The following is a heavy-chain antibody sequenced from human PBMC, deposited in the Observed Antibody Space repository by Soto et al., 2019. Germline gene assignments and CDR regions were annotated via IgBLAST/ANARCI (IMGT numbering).Heavy chain of an antibody. Sequence: SDTRSLTCTVSGGSISSGDYYWSWIRQPPGKGLEWIGYIYYSGSTYYNPSLKSRVTISVDTSKNQFSLKLSSVTAADTAVYYCARATGYSSSWYSSGFDYWGQGTLVTVSS. CDR1: GGSISSGDYY. D-gene: IGHD6-13*01. CDR3: ARATGYSSSWYSSGFDY. CDR2: IYYSGST. V-gene: IGHV4-30-4*02. J-gene: IGHJ4*02.